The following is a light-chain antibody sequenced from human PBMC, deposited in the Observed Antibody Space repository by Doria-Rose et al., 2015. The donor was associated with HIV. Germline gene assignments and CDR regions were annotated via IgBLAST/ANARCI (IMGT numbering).Light chain of an antibody. V-gene: IGKV3-20*01. CDR3: HQYGTSWT. CDR2: DGS. Sequence: DNVMTQPPGTLSLSPGERATLSCRASQSFSSTYLAWYQQKPGQAPSLLIYDGSTRAAGIPDRFSASGSGTDFTLTINRLEPEDFALYYCHQYGTSWTFGQGTKVEI. J-gene: IGKJ1*01. CDR1: QSFSSTY.